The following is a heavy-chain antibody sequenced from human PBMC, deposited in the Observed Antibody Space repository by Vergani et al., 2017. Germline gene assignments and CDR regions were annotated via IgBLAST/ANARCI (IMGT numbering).Heavy chain of an antibody. Sequence: EVQLVESGGGLVKPGGPLRLSCAAFGFTFSSYSMNWVRQAPGKGLEWVSSISSSSSYIYYADSVKGRYTISRDNAKNSLYLQMNSLRAEDTAVYYCAXDLGLEDLGVGIAAAIPHYYYGMEVWGQGTTVTVSS. D-gene: IGHD6-13*01. V-gene: IGHV3-21*01. CDR1: GFTFSSYS. CDR3: AXDLGLEDLGVGIAAAIPHYYYGMEV. CDR2: ISSSSSYI. J-gene: IGHJ6*02.